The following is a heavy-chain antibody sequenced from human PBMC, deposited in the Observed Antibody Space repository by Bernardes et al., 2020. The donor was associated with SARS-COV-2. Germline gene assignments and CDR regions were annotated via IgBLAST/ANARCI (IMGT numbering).Heavy chain of an antibody. CDR1: GFTFSSYE. CDR2: ISSSGSTI. V-gene: IGHV3-48*03. Sequence: GGSLRLSCAASGFTFSSYEMNWVRQAPGKGLEWVSYISSSGSTIYYADSVKGRFTISRDNAKNSLYLQMNSLRAEDTAVYYCARSWPHYGSGSYYMKRGMDVWGQGTTVTVSS. J-gene: IGHJ6*02. CDR3: ARSWPHYGSGSYYMKRGMDV. D-gene: IGHD3-10*01.